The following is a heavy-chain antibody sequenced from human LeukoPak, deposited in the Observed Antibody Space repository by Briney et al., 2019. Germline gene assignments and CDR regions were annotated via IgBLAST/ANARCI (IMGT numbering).Heavy chain of an antibody. CDR2: IIPIFGTA. D-gene: IGHD3-22*01. V-gene: IGHV1-69*13. CDR3: ARANYYDSSGYSPFDY. CDR1: GGTFSSYA. Sequence: SVKVSCKASGGTFSSYAISWVRQAPGQGLEWMGGIIPIFGTANYAQKFQGRVTITADESTSTAYMELSSLRSEDTAVYYCARANYYDSSGYSPFDYWGQGTLVTVSS. J-gene: IGHJ4*02.